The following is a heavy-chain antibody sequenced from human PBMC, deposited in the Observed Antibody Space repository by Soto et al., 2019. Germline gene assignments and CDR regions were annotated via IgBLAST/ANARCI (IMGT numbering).Heavy chain of an antibody. CDR2: ISPYSGYT. CDR1: GHNFMKYG. V-gene: IGHV1-18*01. Sequence: GASVKVSSKCFGHNFMKYGINWVRQAHGHGLEWVGWISPYSGYTHSAQKFHGRLTLTTDAAASTAYMELEVLRSADTALYFGAREATILIPAAQPLHVDSCGEGTQVSVCS. D-gene: IGHD2-15*01. J-gene: IGHJ1*01. CDR3: AREATILIPAAQPLHVDS.